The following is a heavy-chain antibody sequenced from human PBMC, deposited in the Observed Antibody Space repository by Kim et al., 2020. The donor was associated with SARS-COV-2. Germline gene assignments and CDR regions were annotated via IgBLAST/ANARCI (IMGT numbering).Heavy chain of an antibody. D-gene: IGHD1-26*01. CDR1: GFTFSSYA. J-gene: IGHJ3*02. CDR3: ARAGQGGGSYLALAFDI. Sequence: GGSLRLSCAASGFTFSSYAMHWVRQAPGKGLEYVSAISSNGGSTYYANSVKGRFTISRDNSKNTLYLQMGSLRAEDMAVYYCARAGQGGGSYLALAFDIWGQGTMVTVSS. V-gene: IGHV3-64*01. CDR2: ISSNGGST.